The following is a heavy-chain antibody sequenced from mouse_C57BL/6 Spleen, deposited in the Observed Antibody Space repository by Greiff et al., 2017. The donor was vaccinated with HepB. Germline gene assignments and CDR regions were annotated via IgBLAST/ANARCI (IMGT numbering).Heavy chain of an antibody. Sequence: DVMLVESGGGLVKPGGSLKLSCAASGFTFSSYAMSWVRQTPEKRLEWVATISDGGSYTYYPDNVKGRFTISRDNAKNNLYMQMSHLKSEDTAMYYCAREDSITTVVAFDYWGQGTTLTVSS. CDR3: AREDSITTVVAFDY. CDR2: ISDGGSYT. J-gene: IGHJ2*01. V-gene: IGHV5-4*01. D-gene: IGHD1-1*01. CDR1: GFTFSSYA.